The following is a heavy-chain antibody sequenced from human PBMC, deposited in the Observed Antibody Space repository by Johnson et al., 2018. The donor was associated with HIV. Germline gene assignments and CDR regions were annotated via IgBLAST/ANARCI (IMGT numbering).Heavy chain of an antibody. D-gene: IGHD6-19*01. CDR1: GFTFSSYA. V-gene: IGHV3-7*01. CDR2: IKQDGSEK. Sequence: VQLVESGGGLVQPGGSLRLSCPASGFTFSSYAMHWVRQAPGQGLEWVANIKQDGSEKYYVDSVKGRFTISRDNAKNSLYLQMNSLRAEDTAVYYCARDKFTGRQWLSYDDAFDIWGQGTMVTVSS. CDR3: ARDKFTGRQWLSYDDAFDI. J-gene: IGHJ3*02.